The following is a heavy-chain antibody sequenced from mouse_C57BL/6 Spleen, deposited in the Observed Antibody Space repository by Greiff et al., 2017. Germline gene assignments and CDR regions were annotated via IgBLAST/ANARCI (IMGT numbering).Heavy chain of an antibody. Sequence: QVQLKESGAELVRPGASVTLSCKASGYTFTDYEMHWVKQTPVHGLEWIGAIDPETGGTAYNQKFKGKAILTADKSSSTAYMELRSLTSEDSAVYYCTRDYYGSSYWGQGTTLTVSS. CDR3: TRDYYGSSY. CDR1: GYTFTDYE. D-gene: IGHD1-1*01. CDR2: IDPETGGT. J-gene: IGHJ2*01. V-gene: IGHV1-15*01.